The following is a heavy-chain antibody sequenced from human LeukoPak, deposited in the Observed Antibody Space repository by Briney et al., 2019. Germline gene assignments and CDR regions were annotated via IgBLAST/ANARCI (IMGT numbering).Heavy chain of an antibody. Sequence: MSSETLSLTCTVSGGSISSYYGSWIRQPPGKGLEWIGYIYYSGSTNYNPSLKSRVIISVDTSKNQFSLKLSSVTAADTAVYYCARVPYSSGSGGTEFDYWGQGTLVTVSS. D-gene: IGHD6-19*01. J-gene: IGHJ4*02. CDR1: GGSISSYY. CDR3: ARVPYSSGSGGTEFDY. CDR2: IYYSGST. V-gene: IGHV4-59*01.